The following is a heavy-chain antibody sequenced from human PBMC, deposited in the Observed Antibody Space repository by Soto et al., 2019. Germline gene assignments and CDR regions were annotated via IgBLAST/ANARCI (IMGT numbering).Heavy chain of an antibody. D-gene: IGHD3-3*01. Sequence: SETLSLTCTVSGGSVSSGSYYWSWIRQPPGKGLEWIGYIYYSGSTNYNPSLKSRVTISVDTSKNQFSLKLSSVTAADTAVYYCAKTRRSGYSYNWFDPWGQGTLVTVSS. V-gene: IGHV4-61*01. CDR2: IYYSGST. J-gene: IGHJ5*02. CDR3: AKTRRSGYSYNWFDP. CDR1: GGSVSSGSYY.